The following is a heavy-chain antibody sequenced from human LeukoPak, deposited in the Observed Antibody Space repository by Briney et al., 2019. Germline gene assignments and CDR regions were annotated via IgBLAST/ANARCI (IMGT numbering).Heavy chain of an antibody. D-gene: IGHD1-26*01. V-gene: IGHV3-21*01. Sequence: GGSLRLSCAASGYTFSRYSMNWVRQAPGKGREWVSSISSRSSYIYYADSVKGRFTISTDNAKNSLYLQMNSLRPEDTDVYYCAREVDSGRYYVLHYFDYGGQGTLVTVSS. CDR3: AREVDSGRYYVLHYFDY. CDR2: ISSRSSYI. J-gene: IGHJ4*02. CDR1: GYTFSRYS.